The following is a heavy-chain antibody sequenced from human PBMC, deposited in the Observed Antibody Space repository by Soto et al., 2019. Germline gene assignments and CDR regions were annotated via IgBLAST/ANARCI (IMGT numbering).Heavy chain of an antibody. D-gene: IGHD6-13*01. CDR2: ISGSGGST. CDR3: AKDFTARIGGSSSWYHQEDYFDY. V-gene: IGHV3-23*01. J-gene: IGHJ4*02. Sequence: QPGGSLRLSCAASGFTFSSYAMSWVRQAPGKELEWVSAISGSGGSTYYADSVKGRFTISRDNSKNTLYLQMNSLRAEDTAVYYCAKDFTARIGGSSSWYHQEDYFDYWGQGTLVTVSS. CDR1: GFTFSSYA.